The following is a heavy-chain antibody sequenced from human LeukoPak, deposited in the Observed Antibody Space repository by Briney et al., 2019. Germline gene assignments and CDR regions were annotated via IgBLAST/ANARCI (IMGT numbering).Heavy chain of an antibody. J-gene: IGHJ4*02. CDR2: IYYSGST. CDR1: GGSISSSSYY. D-gene: IGHD3-10*01. CDR3: ARHYYGSGSYLL. V-gene: IGHV4-39*01. Sequence: PSETLSLTCTVSGGSISSSSYYWGWIRQPPGKGLEWIGSIYYSGSTYYNPSLKSRATISVDTSKNQFSLKLSSVTAADTAVYYCARHYYGSGSYLLWGQGTLVTVSS.